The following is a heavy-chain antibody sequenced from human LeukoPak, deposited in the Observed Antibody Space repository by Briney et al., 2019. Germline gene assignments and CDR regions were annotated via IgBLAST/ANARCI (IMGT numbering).Heavy chain of an antibody. Sequence: GGSLRLSCAASGFTFSDYYMSWIRQAPGKGLEWVSYISSSGSTIYYADSVKGRFTIPRDNAKNSLYLQMNSLRAEDTAVYYCANGGGDIVVVPAAQWGQGTLVTVSS. D-gene: IGHD2-2*01. J-gene: IGHJ4*02. V-gene: IGHV3-11*01. CDR2: ISSSGSTI. CDR3: ANGGGDIVVVPAAQ. CDR1: GFTFSDYY.